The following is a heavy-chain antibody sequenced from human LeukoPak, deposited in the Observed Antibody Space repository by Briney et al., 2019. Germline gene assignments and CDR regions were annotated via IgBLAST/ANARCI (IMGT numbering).Heavy chain of an antibody. CDR1: GFTFSSYA. J-gene: IGHJ5*02. CDR2: ISSSSSYI. V-gene: IGHV3-21*01. CDR3: ARRYCSGGSCYSNWFDP. D-gene: IGHD2-15*01. Sequence: GGSLRLSCAASGFTFSSYAMSWVRQAPGKGLEWVSSISSSSSYIYYADSVKGRFTISRDNAKNSLYLQMNSLRAEDTAVYYCARRYCSGGSCYSNWFDPWGQGTLVTVSS.